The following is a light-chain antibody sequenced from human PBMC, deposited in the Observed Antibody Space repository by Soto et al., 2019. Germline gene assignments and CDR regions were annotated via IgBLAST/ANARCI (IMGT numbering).Light chain of an antibody. CDR3: QHYSNTPWT. V-gene: IGKV3-20*01. Sequence: EIVLTQSPGTLSLSPGERATLSCRASQSLSSRYLAWYQQKHGQAPRLLIYDASNRATGIPDRFSGSGSGTDFTLTISRLGPEDFAVYYCQHYSNTPWTFGQGTKVEVK. CDR2: DAS. J-gene: IGKJ1*01. CDR1: QSLSSRY.